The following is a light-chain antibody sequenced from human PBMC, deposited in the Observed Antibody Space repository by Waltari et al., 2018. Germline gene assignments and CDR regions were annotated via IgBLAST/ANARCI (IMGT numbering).Light chain of an antibody. CDR2: KVR. J-gene: IGLJ2*01. V-gene: IGLV2-14*01. Sequence: QSALTQPASVSGSPGQSITISCTGTSSDVGGYNYVSWYQHPPGKAPKLLIYKVRNRPSGVSNRFSASKSGNTASLTISGLQAEDEADYYCSSYTSNNTLVFGGGTKLTVL. CDR1: SSDVGGYNY. CDR3: SSYTSNNTLV.